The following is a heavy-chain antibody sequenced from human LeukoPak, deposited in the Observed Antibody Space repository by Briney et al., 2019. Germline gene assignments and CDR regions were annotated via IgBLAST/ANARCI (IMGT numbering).Heavy chain of an antibody. Sequence: GGSLRLSCAASGFTFSSYWMSWVRQAPGKGLEWVANIKQDGSEKYYVDSVKGRFTISRDNAKNSLYLQMNSLRAEDTAVYYCASPTGIAAAYGAFDIWGQGTLVTVSS. CDR1: GFTFSSYW. CDR2: IKQDGSEK. D-gene: IGHD6-13*01. CDR3: ASPTGIAAAYGAFDI. V-gene: IGHV3-7*01. J-gene: IGHJ3*02.